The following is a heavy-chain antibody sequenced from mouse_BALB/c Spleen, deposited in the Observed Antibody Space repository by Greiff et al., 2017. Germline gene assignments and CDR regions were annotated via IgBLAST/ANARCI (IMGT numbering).Heavy chain of an antibody. CDR3: ARAYYYGSSYDAMDY. J-gene: IGHJ4*01. Sequence: DVMLVESGGGLVKPGGSLKLSCAASGFTFSDYYMYWVRQTPEKRLEWVATISDGGSYTYYPDSVKGRFTISRDNAKNNLYLQMSSLKSEDTAMYYCARAYYYGSSYDAMDYWGQGTSVTVSS. V-gene: IGHV5-4*02. D-gene: IGHD1-1*01. CDR2: ISDGGSYT. CDR1: GFTFSDYY.